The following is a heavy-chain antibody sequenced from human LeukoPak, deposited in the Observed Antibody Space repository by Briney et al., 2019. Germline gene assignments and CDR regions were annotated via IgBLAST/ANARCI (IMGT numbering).Heavy chain of an antibody. CDR2: IIPIFGTA. D-gene: IGHD5-18*01. J-gene: IGHJ4*02. Sequence: ASVKVSCKASGGTFSSYAISWVRQAPGQGLEWMGGIIPIFGTANYAQKFQGRVTITADESTSTAYMELSSLRSEDTAVYYCARGGAAMVRKYYFDYWGQGTLVTVSS. V-gene: IGHV1-69*13. CDR3: ARGGAAMVRKYYFDY. CDR1: GGTFSSYA.